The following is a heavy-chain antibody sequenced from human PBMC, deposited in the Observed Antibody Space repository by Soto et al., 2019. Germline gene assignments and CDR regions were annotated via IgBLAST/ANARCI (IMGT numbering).Heavy chain of an antibody. CDR3: AREPTLYGDHRYFDL. CDR2: IYYSGST. J-gene: IGHJ2*01. V-gene: IGHV4-30-4*01. CDR1: GGSISSGDYY. Sequence: QVQLQESGPGLVKPSQTLSLTCTVSGGSISSGDYYWSWIRQPPGKGLEWIGYIYYSGSTYYNPSLKSLVTISVDTSKKQFSLKLSSVTAADTAVYYCAREPTLYGDHRYFDLWGRGTLVTVSS. D-gene: IGHD4-17*01.